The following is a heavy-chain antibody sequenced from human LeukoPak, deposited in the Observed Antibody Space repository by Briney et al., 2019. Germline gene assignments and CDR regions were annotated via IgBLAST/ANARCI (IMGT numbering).Heavy chain of an antibody. CDR3: ARAGTYYYYHMDV. CDR1: GYSFTSYW. J-gene: IGHJ6*03. V-gene: IGHV5-51*01. Sequence: GESLKISCKGSGYSFTSYWIGWVRQMPGKGLEWMGIIHPGDSDTRYSPSFQGQVTISADKSTSTAYLQWSSLKASDTAICYCARAGTYYYYHMDVWGKGTTVTVFS. CDR2: IHPGDSDT. D-gene: IGHD6-19*01.